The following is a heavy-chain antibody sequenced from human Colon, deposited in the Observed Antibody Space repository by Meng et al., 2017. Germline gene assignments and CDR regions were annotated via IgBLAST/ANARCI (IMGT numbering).Heavy chain of an antibody. J-gene: IGHJ4*02. CDR1: GGCGSRTHYY. D-gene: IGHD2-15*01. CDR2: TYYSGST. CDR3: ARQVAATFSGLAFDS. V-gene: IGHV4-39*01. Sequence: GPELGNPSGTRSHTRTLVGGCGSRTHYYWGWVRQPQWKGLLLIRTTYYSGSTSYNPSLKSRVTISVNTSKNQFSVNLSSVTAADTAVYYCARQVAATFSGLAFDSWGQGTLVTVSS.